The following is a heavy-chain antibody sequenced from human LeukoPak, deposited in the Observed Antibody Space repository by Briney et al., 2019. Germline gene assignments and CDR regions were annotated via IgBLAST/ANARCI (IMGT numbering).Heavy chain of an antibody. CDR1: GFTFGDYA. CDR2: IRSKAYGGTT. V-gene: IGHV3-49*03. D-gene: IGHD6-6*01. J-gene: IGHJ6*03. Sequence: PGGSLRLSCTASGFTFGDYAMSWFRQAPGKGLEWVGFIRSKAYGGTTEYAASVKGRFTISRDDSKSIAYPQMNSLKTEDTAVYYSSSSPGGYYYMDVWGKGTAVTVSS. CDR3: SSSPGGYYYMDV.